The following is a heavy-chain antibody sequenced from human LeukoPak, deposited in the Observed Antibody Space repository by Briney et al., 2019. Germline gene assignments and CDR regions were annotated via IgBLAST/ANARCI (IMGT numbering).Heavy chain of an antibody. CDR1: GYTFTSYD. Sequence: ASGKVSCKASGYTFTSYDINWVPQATGQGLEWMGWMNPNSGNTGYAQKFQGRVTMTRNTSISTAYMELSSLRSEDTAVYYCARAGSMVVKGPGYWGQGTLVTVSS. D-gene: IGHD4-23*01. V-gene: IGHV1-8*01. J-gene: IGHJ4*02. CDR3: ARAGSMVVKGPGY. CDR2: MNPNSGNT.